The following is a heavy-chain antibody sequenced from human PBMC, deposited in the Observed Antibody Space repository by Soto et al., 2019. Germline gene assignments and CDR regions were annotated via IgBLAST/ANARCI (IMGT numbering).Heavy chain of an antibody. V-gene: IGHV1-2*04. J-gene: IGHJ6*02. CDR1: GYTFTGYY. Sequence: ASVKVSCKASGYTFTGYYMHWVRQAPGQGLEWMGWINPNSGGTNYAQKFQGWVAMTRDTSISTAYMELSRLRSDDTAVYYCARDHFPTGGMDVWGQGTTVTVSS. CDR3: ARDHFPTGGMDV. CDR2: INPNSGGT. D-gene: IGHD4-17*01.